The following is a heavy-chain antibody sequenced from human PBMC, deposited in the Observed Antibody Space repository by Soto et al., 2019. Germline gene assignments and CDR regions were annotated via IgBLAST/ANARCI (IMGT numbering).Heavy chain of an antibody. Sequence: GGSLRLSCTASGCTFVDYAGSWFRQAPGKGLEWVGFIRSKAYGGTTEYAASVKGRFTISRDDSKSIAYLQMNSLKTEDTAVYYCTSGVQYGDYDDYFQHWGQGTLXTVSS. CDR1: GCTFVDYA. CDR3: TSGVQYGDYDDYFQH. V-gene: IGHV3-49*03. D-gene: IGHD4-17*01. J-gene: IGHJ1*01. CDR2: IRSKAYGGTT.